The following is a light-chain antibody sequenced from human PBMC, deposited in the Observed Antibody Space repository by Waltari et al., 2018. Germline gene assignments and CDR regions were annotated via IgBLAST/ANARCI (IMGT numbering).Light chain of an antibody. CDR2: DVS. CDR1: SSDVGGYTS. Sequence: QSALTQPRSVSGSPGQSVTIPCTGTSSDVGGYTSVSWYQQDPGNAPKLLIFDVSERPSGVSDLFSASKSGNTASLTISGLQAEDEADYHCCSFAAGNTVIFGGGTKLTVV. CDR3: CSFAAGNTVI. V-gene: IGLV2-11*01. J-gene: IGLJ2*01.